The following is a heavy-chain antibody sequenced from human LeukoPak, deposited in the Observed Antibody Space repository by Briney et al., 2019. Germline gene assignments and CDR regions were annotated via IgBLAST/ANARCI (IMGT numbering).Heavy chain of an antibody. J-gene: IGHJ4*02. CDR1: GYTFTSYD. CDR2: MSPNSGDT. CDR3: ARGPPNWGYDY. V-gene: IGHV1-8*01. Sequence: ASVKVSFTASGYTFTSYDFNWVRQATGQRPEWMGWMSPNSGDTGYAQKFQDRVTMTRNTSISTAYMELSSLRSDDTAVYYCARGPPNWGYDYWGPGTLVTVSS. D-gene: IGHD7-27*01.